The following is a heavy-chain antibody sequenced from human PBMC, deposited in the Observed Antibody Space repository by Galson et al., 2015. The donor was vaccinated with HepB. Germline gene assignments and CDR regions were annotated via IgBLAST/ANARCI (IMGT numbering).Heavy chain of an antibody. D-gene: IGHD3-10*01. CDR1: GGSFSGYY. Sequence: LSLTCAVYGGSFSGYYWSWIRQPPGKGLEWIGEINHSGSTNYNPSLKSRVTISVATSKNQFSLKLSSVTAAGTAVYYCARGRVRGVGPYYYYGMDVWGQGTTVTVSS. CDR3: ARGRVRGVGPYYYYGMDV. J-gene: IGHJ6*02. CDR2: INHSGST. V-gene: IGHV4-34*01.